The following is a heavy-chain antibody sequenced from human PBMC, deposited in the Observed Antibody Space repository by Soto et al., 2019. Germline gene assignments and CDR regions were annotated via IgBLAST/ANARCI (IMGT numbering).Heavy chain of an antibody. D-gene: IGHD3-10*01. V-gene: IGHV4-30-4*01. Sequence: QVQLQESGPGLVKPSQTLSLTCTVSGGSISSGDYYWSWIRQPPGKGLEWIGYIYYSGSTYYNPSLKSRVTISVDTSKNQFSLKLSSVTAADTAVYYCASSPTYYYGSGSYYTAIDYWGQGTLVTVSS. CDR3: ASSPTYYYGSGSYYTAIDY. CDR2: IYYSGST. CDR1: GGSISSGDYY. J-gene: IGHJ4*02.